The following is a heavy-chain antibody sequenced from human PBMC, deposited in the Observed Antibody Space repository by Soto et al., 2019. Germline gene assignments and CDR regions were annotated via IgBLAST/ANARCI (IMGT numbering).Heavy chain of an antibody. J-gene: IGHJ6*02. V-gene: IGHV1-18*01. CDR3: ARDTGGYYRPRDYYYGMDV. D-gene: IGHD3-22*01. Sequence: ASVKVSCTASGYTFTSYGISWVRQAPGQGLEWMGGISAFFGNTNYAQKFQGRVTITADKSTSTAYMELSSLRSEDTAVYYCARDTGGYYRPRDYYYGMDVWGQGTTVTVSS. CDR2: ISAFFGNT. CDR1: GYTFTSYG.